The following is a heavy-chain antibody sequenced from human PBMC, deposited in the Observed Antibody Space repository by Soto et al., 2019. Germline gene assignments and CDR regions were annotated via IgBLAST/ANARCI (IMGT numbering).Heavy chain of an antibody. J-gene: IGHJ4*02. CDR3: AKVSRKGSAIDFDY. Sequence: QVQLVQSGAELKKPGASVKVSCKASGYTFSNYDMNWVRQAQGQGHEWIGWLNPIKGVTGYPQKFQGRVTLTTDISTTTAYMELTSLRSEDTAIYYCAKVSRKGSAIDFDYWGQGTLINVSS. CDR2: LNPIKGVT. V-gene: IGHV1-8*01. CDR1: GYTFSNYD. D-gene: IGHD3-10*01.